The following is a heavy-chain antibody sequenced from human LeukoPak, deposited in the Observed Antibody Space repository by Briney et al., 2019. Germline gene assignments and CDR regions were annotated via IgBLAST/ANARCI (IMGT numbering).Heavy chain of an antibody. CDR3: ASRTAAGTTIRY. CDR2: INHSGST. CDR1: GGSFSGYY. Sequence: SETLSLTCAVYGGSFSGYYWSWIRQPPGKGLEWIGEINHSGSTNYNPSLKSRVTISVDTSKNQFSLKLSSVTAADTAVYYCASRTAAGTTIRYWGQGTLVTVSS. D-gene: IGHD6-13*01. V-gene: IGHV4-34*01. J-gene: IGHJ4*02.